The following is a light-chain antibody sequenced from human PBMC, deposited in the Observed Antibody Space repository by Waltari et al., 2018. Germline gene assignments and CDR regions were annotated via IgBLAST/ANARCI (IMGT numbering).Light chain of an antibody. V-gene: IGKV3-11*01. Sequence: EVVLTQSPATLSLSPGERATLSCGARQSVSVYLAWYQQKPGQAPRLLIYDASDRATVVPARFSGSGSGTDFTLTISSLVPEDFAVYYCQQRTDRPPVTFGQGTRVEMK. CDR1: QSVSVY. CDR2: DAS. CDR3: QQRTDRPPVT. J-gene: IGKJ1*01.